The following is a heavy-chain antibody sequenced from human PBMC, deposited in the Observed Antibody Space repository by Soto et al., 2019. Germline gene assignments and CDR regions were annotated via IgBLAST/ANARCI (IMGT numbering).Heavy chain of an antibody. CDR2: IWYDGSNK. CDR1: GFTFSSYG. V-gene: IGHV3-33*01. D-gene: IGHD6-19*01. J-gene: IGHJ6*02. CDR3: ARGAVAGPDYYYGKDV. Sequence: QVQLVESGGGVVQSGRSLRLSCAASGFTFSSYGMHWVRQAPGKGLEWVAVIWYDGSNKYYADSVKGRFTISRDNSKNTLYLQMNSLRAEDTAVYYCARGAVAGPDYYYGKDVWGQGTTVTVSS.